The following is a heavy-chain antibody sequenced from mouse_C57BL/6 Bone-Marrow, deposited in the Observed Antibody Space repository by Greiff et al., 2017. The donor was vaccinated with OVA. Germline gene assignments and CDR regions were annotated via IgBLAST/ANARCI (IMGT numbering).Heavy chain of an antibody. J-gene: IGHJ1*03. D-gene: IGHD1-1*01. Sequence: EVMLVESGGGLVQPKGSLKLSCAASGFSFNTYAMNWVRQAPGKGLEWVARIRSKSNNYATYYADSVKDRFTISRDDSESMLYLQMNNLKTEDTAMYYCVRDYGSSYYVGYFDVWGTGTTVTVSS. CDR3: VRDYGSSYYVGYFDV. V-gene: IGHV10-1*01. CDR1: GFSFNTYA. CDR2: IRSKSNNYAT.